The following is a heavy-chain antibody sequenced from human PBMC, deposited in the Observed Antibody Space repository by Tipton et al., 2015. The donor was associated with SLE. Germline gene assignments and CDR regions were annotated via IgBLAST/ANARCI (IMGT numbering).Heavy chain of an antibody. CDR2: ISYDGSNT. J-gene: IGHJ3*01. CDR1: GFTFDNHA. V-gene: IGHV3-30*04. Sequence: SLRLSCAASGFTFDNHAMHWVRQAPGKGLEWVAVISYDGSNTYYADSVKGRFTISRDNSKNTLYLQMNSLRAEDTAVYYCAREGISIFGVVTISRLGSFDVWGQGTMVTVSS. CDR3: AREGISIFGVVTISRLGSFDV. D-gene: IGHD3-3*01.